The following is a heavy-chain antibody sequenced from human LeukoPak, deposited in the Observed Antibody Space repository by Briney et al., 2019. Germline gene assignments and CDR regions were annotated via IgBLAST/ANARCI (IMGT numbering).Heavy chain of an antibody. D-gene: IGHD3-22*01. CDR2: ISSSSSYT. CDR3: ARGLSYHDSSGYTFDY. V-gene: IGHV3-11*06. Sequence: GGSLRLSCAASGFTFSDYYMSWIRQAPGKGLEWVSYISSSSSYTNYADSVKGRFTISRDNAKNSLYLQMNSLRAEDTAVYYCARGLSYHDSSGYTFDYWGQGTLVTVSS. CDR1: GFTFSDYY. J-gene: IGHJ4*02.